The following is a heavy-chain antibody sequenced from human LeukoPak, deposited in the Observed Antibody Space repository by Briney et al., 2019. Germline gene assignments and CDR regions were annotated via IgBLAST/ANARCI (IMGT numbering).Heavy chain of an antibody. CDR1: GFTFSSYS. V-gene: IGHV3-21*01. D-gene: IGHD2/OR15-2a*01. CDR2: ISSSSSYI. CDR3: ARAFLGAFDI. Sequence: PGGSLRLSCAASGFTFSSYSMNWVRQAPGKGLVWVSSISSSSSYIYYADSVKGRFTISRDNAKNSLYLQMNSLRAEDTAVYYCARAFLGAFDIWGQGTMVTVSS. J-gene: IGHJ3*02.